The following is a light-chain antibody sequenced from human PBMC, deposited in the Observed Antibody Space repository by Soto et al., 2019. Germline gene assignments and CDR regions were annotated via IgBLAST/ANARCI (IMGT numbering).Light chain of an antibody. CDR3: QQYINWPFI. V-gene: IGKV1-5*01. J-gene: IGKJ4*01. CDR1: QSINRW. CDR2: NAF. Sequence: DIQMTQSPSTLSASVGDRVTITCRASQSINRWLAWYQHKPGKAPKLLIYNAFTSESVVPSRFSGSGSGTEFTLTISSLQPDDFATYYCQQYINWPFIFGGGTNVEI.